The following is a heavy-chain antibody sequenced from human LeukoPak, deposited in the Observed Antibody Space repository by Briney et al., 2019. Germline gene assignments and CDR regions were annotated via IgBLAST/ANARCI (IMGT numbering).Heavy chain of an antibody. CDR2: IKQDGSEK. V-gene: IGHV3-7*01. J-gene: IGHJ6*03. D-gene: IGHD6-13*01. Sequence: GGSLRLSCAASGFTFSSYWMSWVRQAPGKGLEWVANIKQDGSEKYYVDSVKGRFTISRDNAKNSLYLQMNSLRAEDTAVYYCARDRRIAAAGYYYYMDVWGKGTTVTISS. CDR1: GFTFSSYW. CDR3: ARDRRIAAAGYYYYMDV.